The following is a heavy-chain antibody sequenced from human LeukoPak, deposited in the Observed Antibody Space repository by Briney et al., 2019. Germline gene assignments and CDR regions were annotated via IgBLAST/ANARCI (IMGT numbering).Heavy chain of an antibody. D-gene: IGHD2-15*01. CDR2: ISAYNGNT. Sequence: ASVKVSCRASGYTFTSYGISWVRQAPGHGLEWMGWISAYNGNTNYAQKLQGRVTITTDTSTSTAYMELRRLRADDTDVHYCARFDLVGAGTFLDYGGQGTLVSVSS. CDR3: ARFDLVGAGTFLDY. V-gene: IGHV1-18*01. J-gene: IGHJ4*02. CDR1: GYTFTSYG.